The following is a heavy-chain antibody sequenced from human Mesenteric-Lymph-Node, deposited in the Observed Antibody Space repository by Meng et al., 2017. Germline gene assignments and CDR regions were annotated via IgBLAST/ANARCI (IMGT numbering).Heavy chain of an antibody. V-gene: IGHV3-23*01. J-gene: IGHJ4*02. CDR1: GFTFSRYD. Sequence: GESLKISCAVSGFTFSRYDMTWVRQAPGTGLQWVSSISGSGDRTYYADSVKGRFTISRDNSKNALYLQMNSLRAEDTAVYYCAGRTYSSSWYSNDYWGQGTLVTVSS. D-gene: IGHD6-13*01. CDR2: ISGSGDRT. CDR3: AGRTYSSSWYSNDY.